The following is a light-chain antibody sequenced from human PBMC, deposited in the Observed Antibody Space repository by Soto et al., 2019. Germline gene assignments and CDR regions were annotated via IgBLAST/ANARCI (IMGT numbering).Light chain of an antibody. CDR2: GAS. Sequence: EIVLTQSPGTLSLSPGERATLSCRASQSVRSTYLAWYQQKPGQPPRLLIYGASSRATGIPDRFSGSGSGTDFTLTISRLEPEDSAMYYCHQYGSSPRTFGQGTKVEIK. CDR1: QSVRSTY. V-gene: IGKV3-20*01. J-gene: IGKJ1*01. CDR3: HQYGSSPRT.